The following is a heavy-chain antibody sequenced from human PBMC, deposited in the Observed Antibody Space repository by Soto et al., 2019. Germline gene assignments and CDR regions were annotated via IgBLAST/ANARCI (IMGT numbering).Heavy chain of an antibody. Sequence: QVQLVQSGAEVKKPGASVKVSCKASGYTFTSYDINWVRQATGQGLEWMGWTNPNSGNTGYAQKFRGRVSMTRNTSISTAYMELSSLRSEDTAVYYCARAVAGPSYYYYYMDVWGKGTTVTVSS. V-gene: IGHV1-8*01. CDR1: GYTFTSYD. D-gene: IGHD6-19*01. CDR3: ARAVAGPSYYYYYMDV. CDR2: TNPNSGNT. J-gene: IGHJ6*03.